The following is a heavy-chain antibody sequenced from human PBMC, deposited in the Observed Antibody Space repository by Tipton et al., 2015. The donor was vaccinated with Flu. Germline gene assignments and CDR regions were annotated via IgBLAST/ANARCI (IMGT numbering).Heavy chain of an antibody. Sequence: TLSLTCTVSGGSIVDSSYYWDWIRQSPGKGLEWIGSIYYYGNTYYNPSLESRVTISVDTSKNQFFLKLNSVTAADTAVYYCARQALVMDLATYKWFDPWGQGTLVTVSS. CDR1: GGSIVDSSYY. J-gene: IGHJ5*02. CDR3: ARQALVMDLATYKWFDP. V-gene: IGHV4-39*01. CDR2: IYYYGNT. D-gene: IGHD5-12*01.